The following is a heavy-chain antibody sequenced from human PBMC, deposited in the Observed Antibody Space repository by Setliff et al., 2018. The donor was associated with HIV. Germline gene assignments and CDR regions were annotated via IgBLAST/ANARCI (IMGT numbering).Heavy chain of an antibody. V-gene: IGHV4-39*01. CDR3: TTLQSSGWPHETEC. J-gene: IGHJ4*02. CDR2: MYYPGSDTT. CDR1: GGSLSGTNYY. D-gene: IGHD6-19*01. Sequence: PSETLSLTCTVSGGSLSGTNYYWGWIRRPPGKGLEWIASMYYPGSDTTYYNPSLKSRVTISVDMSKNQFSLKMNFMAAADTAVYYCTTLQSSGWPHETECWGQGTLVTV.